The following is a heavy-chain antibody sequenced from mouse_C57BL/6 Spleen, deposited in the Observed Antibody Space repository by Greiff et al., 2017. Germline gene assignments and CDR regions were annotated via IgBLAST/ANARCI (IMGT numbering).Heavy chain of an antibody. Sequence: EVQLQQSGPELVKPGASVKISCKASGYTFTDYYMHWVKQSHGKSLEWIGDINPNNGGTSYNQKFKGKATLTVDKSSSTAYMELRSLTSEDSAVCYCASRNWGFAYWGQGTLVTVSA. V-gene: IGHV1-26*01. CDR3: ASRNWGFAY. D-gene: IGHD4-1*01. CDR1: GYTFTDYY. CDR2: INPNNGGT. J-gene: IGHJ3*01.